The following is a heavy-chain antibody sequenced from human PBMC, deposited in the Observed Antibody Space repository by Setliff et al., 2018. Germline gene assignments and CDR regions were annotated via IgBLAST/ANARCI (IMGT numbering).Heavy chain of an antibody. CDR2: INWSGAGT. D-gene: IGHD6-13*01. J-gene: IGHJ1*01. CDR3: ARGGVAATAPNGL. V-gene: IGHV3-20*04. CDR1: GFTFDDYG. Sequence: GGSLRLSCAASGFTFDDYGMAWVRQAPGKGLEWVSGINWSGAGTGYADSVKGRFTISRDNTNNSLYLQMNNLRVEDTALYYCARGGVAATAPNGLWGQGTLVTVSS.